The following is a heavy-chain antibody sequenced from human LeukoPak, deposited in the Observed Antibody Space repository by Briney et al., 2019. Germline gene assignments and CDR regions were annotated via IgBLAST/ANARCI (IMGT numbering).Heavy chain of an antibody. CDR2: ISYDGSNK. J-gene: IGHJ5*02. CDR1: GFTFSSYA. V-gene: IGHV3-30-3*01. Sequence: GGSLRLSCAASGFTFSSYAMHWVRQAPGKGLEWVAVISYDGSNKYYADSVKGRFTISRDNSKNTLYLQMNSLRAEDTAVYHCARDGPTNWFDPWGQGTLVTVSS. CDR3: ARDGPTNWFDP.